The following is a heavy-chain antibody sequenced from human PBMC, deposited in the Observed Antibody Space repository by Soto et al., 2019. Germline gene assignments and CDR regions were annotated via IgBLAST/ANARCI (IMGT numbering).Heavy chain of an antibody. CDR1: GFTFSHYA. D-gene: IGHD2-8*02. V-gene: IGHV3-30-3*01. CDR2: ISFNGTNE. J-gene: IGHJ4*02. CDR3: ARDRGRGYCTGGLCYLGLDH. Sequence: GSLRLSCAASGFTFSHYAMHWVRQAPDKGLEWVSVISFNGTNEFFADSVKGRFSISRDNSANTLYLQMTNLRPEDTAIYYCARDRGRGYCTGGLCYLGLDHWGQG.